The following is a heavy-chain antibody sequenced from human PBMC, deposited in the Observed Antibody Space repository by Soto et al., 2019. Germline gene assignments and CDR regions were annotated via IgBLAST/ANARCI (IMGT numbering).Heavy chain of an antibody. CDR1: GGTFSSYA. D-gene: IGHD3-10*01. CDR2: IIPIFGTA. J-gene: IGHJ4*02. CDR3: AGFRGGGPG. V-gene: IGHV1-69*06. Sequence: QVQLVQSGAEVKKPGSSVKVSCKASGGTFSSYAISWVRQAPGQGLEWMGGIIPIFGTANYAQKFQGRVTFSADKPTSAAQLGLSSLRSEDTAVYYCAGFRGGGPGWGQGTLVTVSS.